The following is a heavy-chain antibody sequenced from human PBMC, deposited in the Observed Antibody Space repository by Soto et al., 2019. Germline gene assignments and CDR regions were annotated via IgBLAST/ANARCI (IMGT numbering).Heavy chain of an antibody. V-gene: IGHV4-38-2*01. Sequence: PSETLSLTCDVSGYAISSGFYWAWIRQPPGKRLEWIGNIYHTGTTYYNPSLKSRVTMSVDTSKNQFSLRLSSVTAADTAVFYSAGVRTVGMSGSSGDSWGQGTLGAVSS. CDR2: IYHTGTT. J-gene: IGHJ4*02. CDR3: AGVRTVGMSGSSGDS. CDR1: GYAISSGFY. D-gene: IGHD3-10*01.